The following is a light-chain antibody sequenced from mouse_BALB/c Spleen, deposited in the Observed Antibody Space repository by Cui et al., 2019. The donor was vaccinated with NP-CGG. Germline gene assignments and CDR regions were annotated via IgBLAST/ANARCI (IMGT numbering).Light chain of an antibody. CDR3: ALWYSNHWV. J-gene: IGLJ1*01. CDR1: TGAVTTSNY. Sequence: QAVVTQESALTTSPGKTVTLTCRSSTGAVTTSNYANWVQEKPDHLFTGIIGGTNNRVPGVPARFSGSLIGDKAVLTITGAQTEDEAIYFCALWYSNHWVFGGGTKLTVL. V-gene: IGLV1*01. CDR2: GTN.